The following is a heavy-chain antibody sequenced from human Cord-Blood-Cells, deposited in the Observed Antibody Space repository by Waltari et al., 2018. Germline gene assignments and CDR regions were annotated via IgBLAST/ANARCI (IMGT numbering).Heavy chain of an antibody. D-gene: IGHD2-2*01. Sequence: QVQLVQAGAEVKKPGSSVKVSCKASGGTFSSYAISWVRQAPGQGLEWMGRIIPILGIANYAQKFQGRVTMTADKSTSTAYMELSSLSSEDTAVYYCASTIYEYCSSTSCYYYWGQGTLVTVSS. CDR1: GGTFSSYA. CDR3: ASTIYEYCSSTSCYYY. CDR2: IIPILGIA. J-gene: IGHJ4*02. V-gene: IGHV1-69*09.